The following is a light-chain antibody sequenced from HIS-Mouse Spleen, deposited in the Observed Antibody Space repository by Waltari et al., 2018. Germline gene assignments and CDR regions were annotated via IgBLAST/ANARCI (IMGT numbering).Light chain of an antibody. Sequence: QSALTQPRSVSGSPGQSVTISCTGTSSDVGGYNYVSWYQQHPGKAPKLMIYDVSKRPAGVPDLFSGATSGNTASLTISGLQAEDEADYYCCSYAGRWVFGGGTKLTVL. CDR1: SSDVGGYNY. V-gene: IGLV2-11*01. CDR3: CSYAGRWV. CDR2: DVS. J-gene: IGLJ3*02.